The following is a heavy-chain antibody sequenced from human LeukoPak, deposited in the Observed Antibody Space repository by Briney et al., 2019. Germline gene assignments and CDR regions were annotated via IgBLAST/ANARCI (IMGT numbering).Heavy chain of an antibody. CDR2: ISYDGSNE. CDR3: AKEGSWLYDY. CDR1: GFTFSTYG. D-gene: IGHD3-9*01. Sequence: RPGGSPRLSCAASGFTFSTYGMHWVRQAPGKGLEWVAVISYDGSNEYYADSVKGRFTISRDNSKNTLYLQMNSLRAEDTAVYYCAKEGSWLYDYWGQGTLVTVSS. V-gene: IGHV3-30*18. J-gene: IGHJ4*02.